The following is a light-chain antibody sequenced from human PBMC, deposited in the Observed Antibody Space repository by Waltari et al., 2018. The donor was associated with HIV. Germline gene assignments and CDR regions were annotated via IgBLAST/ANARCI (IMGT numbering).Light chain of an antibody. Sequence: QSVLTQPPSVSAAPGQKVTISCSGSGSNIGNNYVSWYQQLPGTAPKVLMLENNKRHSGAPDRFSGSKSDTSTTLAITGLQPGDEAYYYCGTWDTRLSAWVFGGGTKLSVL. J-gene: IGLJ3*02. CDR3: GTWDTRLSAWV. V-gene: IGLV1-51*02. CDR1: GSNIGNNY. CDR2: ENN.